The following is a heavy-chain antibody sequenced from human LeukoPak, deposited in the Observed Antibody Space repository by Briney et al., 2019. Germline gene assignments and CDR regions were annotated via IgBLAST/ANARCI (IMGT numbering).Heavy chain of an antibody. V-gene: IGHV3-23*01. D-gene: IGHD6-13*01. Sequence: GGSLRLLCAASGFTFSSYAMSWVGQAPGKGREWVSAISGSGDITYYADSMKGRFNISRNNTKNTLYLQMNSLRAEDTAVYYWARAKGGSSSWYLIGYWGQGTLVTVSS. CDR2: ISGSGDIT. J-gene: IGHJ4*02. CDR3: ARAKGGSSSWYLIGY. CDR1: GFTFSSYA.